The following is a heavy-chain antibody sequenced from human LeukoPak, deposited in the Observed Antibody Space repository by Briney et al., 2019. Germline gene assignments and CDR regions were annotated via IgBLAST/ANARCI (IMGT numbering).Heavy chain of an antibody. V-gene: IGHV3-30*01. J-gene: IGHJ3*02. CDR1: GFTFSSYA. Sequence: GRSLRLSCAASGFTFSSYAMHWVRQAPGKGLEWVAVISYDGSNKYYADSVKGRFTISRDNSKNTLYLQMNSLRAEDTAVYYCARRGATLGSDAFDIWGQGTMVTVSS. CDR3: ARRGATLGSDAFDI. D-gene: IGHD2-15*01. CDR2: ISYDGSNK.